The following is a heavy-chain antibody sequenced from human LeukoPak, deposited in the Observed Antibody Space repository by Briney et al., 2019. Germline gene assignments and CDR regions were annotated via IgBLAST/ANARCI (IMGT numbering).Heavy chain of an antibody. D-gene: IGHD3-10*01. Sequence: GGSLRLSCAASGFTFSTYEMNWVRQAPGKGLEWVSFISTSGSTIYYADSVMGRFTISRDNAKNSLYLQMNSLRAEDTAVYYCTRVPVLLWFGELLLWGQGTLVTVSS. J-gene: IGHJ4*02. V-gene: IGHV3-48*03. CDR3: TRVPVLLWFGELLL. CDR1: GFTFSTYE. CDR2: ISTSGSTI.